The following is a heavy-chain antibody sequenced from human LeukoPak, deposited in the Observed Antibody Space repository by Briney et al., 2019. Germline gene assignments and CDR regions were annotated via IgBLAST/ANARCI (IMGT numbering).Heavy chain of an antibody. D-gene: IGHD3-22*01. V-gene: IGHV1-24*01. CDR1: GYTLTELS. J-gene: IGHJ4*02. CDR2: FDPEDGET. CDR3: ATYYYYDSNGYYLWVY. Sequence: GASVKVSCKVSGYTLTELSMHWVRQAPGKGLEWMGGFDPEDGETIYAQKFQGRVTMTEDTSTDTAYMELSSLRSEDTAVYYCATYYYYDSNGYYLWVYWGQGTLVTVSS.